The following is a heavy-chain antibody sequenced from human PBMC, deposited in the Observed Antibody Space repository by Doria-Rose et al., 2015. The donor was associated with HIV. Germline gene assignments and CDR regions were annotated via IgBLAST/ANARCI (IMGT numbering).Heavy chain of an antibody. J-gene: IGHJ1*01. CDR3: AGLVGRGFKYFHY. CDR1: ACYISTTHYY. CDR2: IYYSGST. D-gene: IGHD2-15*01. Sequence: ACYISTTHYYWAWIRQPPGTGLEWIGTIYYSGSTYYNVPLKSRLSMSVDTSKNQFSLKLISVTAADTAIYYCAGLVGRGFKYFHYWGQGTLCTVSS. V-gene: IGHV4-39*07.